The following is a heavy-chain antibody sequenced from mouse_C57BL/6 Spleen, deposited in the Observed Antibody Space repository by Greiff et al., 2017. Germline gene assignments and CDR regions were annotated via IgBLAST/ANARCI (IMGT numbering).Heavy chain of an antibody. CDR3: ARFYNYFDY. CDR2: IYPGSGST. CDR1: GYTFTSYW. Sequence: QVQLKQSGAELVKPGASVKMSCKASGYTFTSYWITWVKQRPGQGLEWIGDIYPGSGSTNYNEKFKSKATLTVDTSSSTAYMQLSSLTSEDSAVYYCARFYNYFDYWGQGTTLTVSS. V-gene: IGHV1-55*01. D-gene: IGHD2-12*01. J-gene: IGHJ2*01.